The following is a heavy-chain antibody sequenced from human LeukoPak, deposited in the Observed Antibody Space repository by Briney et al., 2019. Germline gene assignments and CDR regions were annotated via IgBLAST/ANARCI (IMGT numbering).Heavy chain of an antibody. Sequence: PGGSLRLSCAASEFTFSDYHMSWIRQAPGKGLEWVSYISSSSSYTNHADSVKGRFTISRDNAKNSLYLQMNSLRAEDTAVYFCASLRRGYSYYFDYWGQGALVTVSS. D-gene: IGHD1-1*01. J-gene: IGHJ4*02. CDR3: ASLRRGYSYYFDY. CDR1: EFTFSDYH. CDR2: ISSSSSYT. V-gene: IGHV3-11*06.